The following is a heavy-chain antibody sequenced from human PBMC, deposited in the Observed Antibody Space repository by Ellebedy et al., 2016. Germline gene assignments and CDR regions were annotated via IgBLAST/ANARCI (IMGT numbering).Heavy chain of an antibody. CDR1: GFRFDDFA. CDR3: AKVGRSGRWLQIDY. J-gene: IGHJ4*02. CDR2: ISWDGGNI. D-gene: IGHD5-24*01. Sequence: SLKISCAASGFRFDDFAMHWVRQAPGKGLEWVSGISWDGGNIAYADSVRGRFTISRDNAKNSLFLQMNSLRPDDTALYFCAKVGRSGRWLQIDYWGQGTLVTVSS. V-gene: IGHV3-9*01.